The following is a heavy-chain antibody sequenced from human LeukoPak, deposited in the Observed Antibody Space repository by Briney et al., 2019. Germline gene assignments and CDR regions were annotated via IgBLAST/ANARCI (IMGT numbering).Heavy chain of an antibody. J-gene: IGHJ6*02. Sequence: PGGSLRLSCAASGFTFSSYGMHWVRQAPGKGLEWVAVISYDGSNKYYADSVKGRFTISRDNSKNTLYLQMNSLRAEDTAVYYCAKEGADYSSSWSPGRYYYGMDVWGQGTTVTVSS. CDR1: GFTFSSYG. V-gene: IGHV3-30*18. D-gene: IGHD6-13*01. CDR2: ISYDGSNK. CDR3: AKEGADYSSSWSPGRYYYGMDV.